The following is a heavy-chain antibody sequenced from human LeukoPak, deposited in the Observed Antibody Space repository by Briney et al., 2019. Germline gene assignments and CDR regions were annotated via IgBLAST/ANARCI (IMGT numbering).Heavy chain of an antibody. V-gene: IGHV3-23*01. D-gene: IGHD3-3*01. CDR1: GFTFSSYA. CDR2: ISGSGDNT. Sequence: GGSLRLSCAASGFTFSSYAMSWVRQAPGKGLEWVSGISGSGDNTYYADSVKGRFTISRDNSKNTLYVQVNSLGTEDTAVYYCATDRGWRTSGYYLYYFEYWGQGTLVTFSS. J-gene: IGHJ4*02. CDR3: ATDRGWRTSGYYLYYFEY.